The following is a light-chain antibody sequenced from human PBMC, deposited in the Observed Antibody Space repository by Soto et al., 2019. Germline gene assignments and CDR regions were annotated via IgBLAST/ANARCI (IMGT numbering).Light chain of an antibody. CDR1: QNINSN. CDR2: GAF. Sequence: EIVMTQSPATLSVSPGERATLSCRASQNINSNLAWYQQKPGQGPRLLIYGAFTRATGVPDRFTGSGSGTEFTLTISSLQSEDFAVYYCQQYNKWLTWTFGQGTKWISN. V-gene: IGKV3-15*01. J-gene: IGKJ1*01. CDR3: QQYNKWLTWT.